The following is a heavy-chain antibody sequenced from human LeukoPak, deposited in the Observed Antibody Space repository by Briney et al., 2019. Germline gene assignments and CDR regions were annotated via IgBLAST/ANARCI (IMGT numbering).Heavy chain of an antibody. V-gene: IGHV4-31*03. CDR1: GGSLNSGSYY. CDR2: ISYRGGT. CDR3: ARMPPGTEVVTPYYFDH. Sequence: SETLSLTCTVFGGSLNSGSYYWSWVRQHPGKGLEWIGYISYRGGTHYNPSLKSRVSISGDTSKNQFSLSVNSVTAADTAVYYCARMPPGTEVVTPYYFDHWGQGTLVTVSS. D-gene: IGHD2-21*02. J-gene: IGHJ4*02.